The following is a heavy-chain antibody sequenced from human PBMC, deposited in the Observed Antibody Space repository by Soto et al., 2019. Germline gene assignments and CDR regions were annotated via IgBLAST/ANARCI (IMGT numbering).Heavy chain of an antibody. D-gene: IGHD3-22*01. CDR3: AAFPGYYYDSSGYYYGWSER. V-gene: IGHV1-58*01. Sequence: GASVNVSCKASGFTFTSSAVQWVRQARGQRLEWIGWIVVGSGNTNYAQKFQERVTITRDMSTSTAYMELSSLRSEDTAVYYCAAFPGYYYDSSGYYYGWSERWGQGTLVNVSS. J-gene: IGHJ5*02. CDR1: GFTFTSSA. CDR2: IVVGSGNT.